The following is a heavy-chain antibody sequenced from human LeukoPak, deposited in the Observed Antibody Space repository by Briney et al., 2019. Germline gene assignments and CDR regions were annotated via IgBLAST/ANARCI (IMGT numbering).Heavy chain of an antibody. Sequence: GASVKVSCKAFGYTFTSYYMHWVRQAPGQGLEWMGIINPSGGSTSYAQKFQGRVTMTRDTSTSTVYMELSSLRSEDTAAYYCARDSAPIYCSSTSCYTSGHDAFDIWGQGTMVTVSS. V-gene: IGHV1-46*03. CDR3: ARDSAPIYCSSTSCYTSGHDAFDI. D-gene: IGHD2-2*02. J-gene: IGHJ3*02. CDR1: GYTFTSYY. CDR2: INPSGGST.